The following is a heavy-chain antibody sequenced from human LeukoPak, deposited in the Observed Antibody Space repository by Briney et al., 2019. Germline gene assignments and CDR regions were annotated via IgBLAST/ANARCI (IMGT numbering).Heavy chain of an antibody. D-gene: IGHD3-22*01. CDR1: GYTFTSYA. Sequence: GASVKVSCKASGYTFTSYAMHWVRQAPGQRLEWMGWINAGNGNTKYSQKFQGRVTITRDTSASTAYMELSSLRSEVTAVYYCARDYGIYYDSSGYYYWGQGTLVTVSS. CDR2: INAGNGNT. J-gene: IGHJ4*02. V-gene: IGHV1-3*01. CDR3: ARDYGIYYDSSGYYY.